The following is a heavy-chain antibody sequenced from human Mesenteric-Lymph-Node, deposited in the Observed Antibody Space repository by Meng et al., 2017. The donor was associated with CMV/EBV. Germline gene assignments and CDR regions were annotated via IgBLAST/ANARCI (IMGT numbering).Heavy chain of an antibody. D-gene: IGHD6-19*01. CDR2: VNPNCGGT. V-gene: IGHV1-2*02. CDR1: EYTFTGYY. J-gene: IGHJ6*02. Sequence: ASVKVSCKASEYTFTGYYLHWVRQAPGQGPEWMGWVNPNCGGTNYAQNFQGRVTMTRDTSISTVYMELSRLRSDDTAVYYCARKELTVAGPNYYYYGMDVWGQGTTVTVSS. CDR3: ARKELTVAGPNYYYYGMDV.